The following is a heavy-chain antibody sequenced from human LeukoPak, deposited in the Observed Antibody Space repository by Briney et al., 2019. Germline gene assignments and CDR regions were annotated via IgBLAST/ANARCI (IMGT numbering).Heavy chain of an antibody. CDR3: ATDRKAGDIPPYYYMDV. CDR2: FDPEDGET. Sequence: ASVEVSCKVSGYTLTELSMHWVRQAPGKGLEWMGGFDPEDGETIYAQKFQGRVTMTEDTSTDTAYMELSSLRSEDTAVYYCATDRKAGDIPPYYYMDVWGKGTTVTVSS. J-gene: IGHJ6*03. CDR1: GYTLTELS. V-gene: IGHV1-24*01. D-gene: IGHD5-12*01.